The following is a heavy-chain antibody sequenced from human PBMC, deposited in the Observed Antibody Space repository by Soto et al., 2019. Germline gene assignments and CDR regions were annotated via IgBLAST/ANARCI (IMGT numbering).Heavy chain of an antibody. Sequence: EVQLVESGGGLVQPGGSLRLSCEASGFTFSSYWMSWVRQAPGKGLEWVANVRQDGSQKYLVDSVKGRFTISRDNAKNSMYLQMNSVRAEDTAVYDCVRDGSIGWHFDSWGQGTLVTVSS. CDR2: VRQDGSQK. V-gene: IGHV3-7*01. CDR3: VRDGSIGWHFDS. J-gene: IGHJ4*02. CDR1: GFTFSSYW. D-gene: IGHD6-19*01.